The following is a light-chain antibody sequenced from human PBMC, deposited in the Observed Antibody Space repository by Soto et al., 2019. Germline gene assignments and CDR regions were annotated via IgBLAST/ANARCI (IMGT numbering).Light chain of an antibody. CDR2: EGS. J-gene: IGLJ2*01. V-gene: IGLV2-23*01. CDR1: SSDVGSYNL. CDR3: CSYAGRSTDVV. Sequence: QSVLTPPASVSGSPGQSSTISCTGTSSDVGSYNLVSWYQQHPGKAPKLMIYEGSKRPSGVSNRFSGSKSGNTASLTISGLQAEDEADYYCCSYAGRSTDVVFGGGTKVTVL.